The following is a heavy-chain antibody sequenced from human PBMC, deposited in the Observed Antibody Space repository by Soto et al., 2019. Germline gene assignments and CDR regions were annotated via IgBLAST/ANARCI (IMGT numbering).Heavy chain of an antibody. CDR3: AREDIMVYAMATYYYYYGMDV. CDR2: ISYDGSNK. CDR1: GFTFSSYA. V-gene: IGHV3-30-3*01. J-gene: IGHJ6*02. D-gene: IGHD2-8*01. Sequence: QVQLVESGGGVVQPGRSLRLSCAASGFTFSSYAMHWVRQAPGKGLEWVAVISYDGSNKYYADSVKGRFTISRDNSKNTLYLQMNSLRAEDTAVYYCAREDIMVYAMATYYYYYGMDVWGQGTTVTVSS.